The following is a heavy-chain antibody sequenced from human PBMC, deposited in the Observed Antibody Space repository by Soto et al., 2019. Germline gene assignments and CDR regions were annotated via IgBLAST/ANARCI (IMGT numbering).Heavy chain of an antibody. Sequence: QVQLVQSGAEVKKPGSSVKVSCKAPGGTFSSYPISWVRQAPGQGLEWMGRIIPILGIANYAQKSQGRVTIPADKSTSTAYIELSSLRSEDTAVYYCASAGGIDNYYYYYMDVWGKGTTVTVSS. CDR3: ASAGGIDNYYYYYMDV. CDR1: GGTFSSYP. CDR2: IIPILGIA. D-gene: IGHD6-13*01. J-gene: IGHJ6*03. V-gene: IGHV1-69*02.